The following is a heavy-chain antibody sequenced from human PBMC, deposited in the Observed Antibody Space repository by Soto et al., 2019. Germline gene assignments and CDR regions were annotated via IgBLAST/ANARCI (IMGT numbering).Heavy chain of an antibody. D-gene: IGHD1-20*01. J-gene: IGHJ5*02. CDR2: IKSKTDGGTT. Sequence: GGSLRLSCAASGFTFSNAWMSWVRQAPGKGLEWVGRIKSKTDGGTTDYAAPVKGRFTISRDDSKNTMYLQMNSMKTEDTAVYYCTTEVPNGNQVHWFDPWGQGTLVTVSS. CDR3: TTEVPNGNQVHWFDP. V-gene: IGHV3-15*01. CDR1: GFTFSNAW.